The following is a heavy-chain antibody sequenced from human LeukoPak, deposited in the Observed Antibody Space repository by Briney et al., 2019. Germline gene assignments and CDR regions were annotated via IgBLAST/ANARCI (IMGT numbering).Heavy chain of an antibody. Sequence: GGSLRLSCAASGFTFSSYSMNWVRQAPGKGLEWVSSISSSSSYIYYADSVKGRFTISRDNAKNSLYLQMNSLRAEDTAVYYCARDYWFGGGYDLGIFDYWGQGTLVTVSS. CDR3: ARDYWFGGGYDLGIFDY. J-gene: IGHJ4*02. D-gene: IGHD3-16*01. CDR2: ISSSSSYI. V-gene: IGHV3-21*01. CDR1: GFTFSSYS.